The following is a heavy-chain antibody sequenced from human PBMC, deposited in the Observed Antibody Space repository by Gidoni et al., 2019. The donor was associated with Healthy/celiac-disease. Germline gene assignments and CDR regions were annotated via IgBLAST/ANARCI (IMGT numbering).Heavy chain of an antibody. Sequence: QVQLVQSGAEVKKPGASVKVSCKASGYPFTSYNLHWVRQATGQGLEWMGWMNPNSCNAGYAQKFQGRVTMTRNTSISTAYMELSSLRSEETAVYYCARGHLGNVVVVVAESEKDYYFDYWGQGTLVTVSS. CDR1: GYPFTSYN. J-gene: IGHJ4*02. CDR3: ARGHLGNVVVVVAESEKDYYFDY. V-gene: IGHV1-8*01. D-gene: IGHD2-15*01. CDR2: MNPNSCNA.